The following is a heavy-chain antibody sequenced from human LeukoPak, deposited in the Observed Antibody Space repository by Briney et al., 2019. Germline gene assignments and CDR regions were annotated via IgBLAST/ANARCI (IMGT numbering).Heavy chain of an antibody. D-gene: IGHD1-26*01. CDR3: ARSLIVGATGAGLYSYRKPYYFDY. V-gene: IGHV5-51*01. CDR2: IYPGDSDT. J-gene: IGHJ4*02. CDR1: GYSFTSYW. Sequence: GESLKISCKGSGYSFTSYWIGWVRQMPGKGLEWMGIIYPGDSDTRYSPSFQGQVTISADKSISTAYLQWSSLKASDTAMYYCARSLIVGATGAGLYSYRKPYYFDYWGQGTLVTVSS.